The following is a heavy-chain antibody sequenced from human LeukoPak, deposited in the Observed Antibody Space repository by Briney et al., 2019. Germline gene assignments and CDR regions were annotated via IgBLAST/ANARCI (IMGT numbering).Heavy chain of an antibody. Sequence: PGGSLRHSCAASGFTFSSYAMSWVRQAPGKGLEWVSAISGSGGRTYYADSVKGRFTISRDKSKNTLYLQMNSLRAEDTAVYYCAKSVTYYYDDIATWGQGTLVTVSS. V-gene: IGHV3-23*01. J-gene: IGHJ5*02. CDR3: AKSVTYYYDDIAT. D-gene: IGHD3-22*01. CDR1: GFTFSSYA. CDR2: ISGSGGRT.